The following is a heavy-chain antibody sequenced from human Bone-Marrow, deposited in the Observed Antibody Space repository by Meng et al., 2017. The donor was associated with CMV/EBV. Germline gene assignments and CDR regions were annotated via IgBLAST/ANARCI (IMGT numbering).Heavy chain of an antibody. CDR3: ARDPDYGGLPTMGLFDP. Sequence: ASVKVSCKASGYTFTGYYMHWVRQAPGQGLEWMGWINPDSGGTNYAQNFQGRVTMTRDTSISTAYMELSRLRSDDTAVYYCARDPDYGGLPTMGLFDPWGQGTLVTVSS. J-gene: IGHJ5*02. V-gene: IGHV1-2*02. CDR1: GYTFTGYY. CDR2: INPDSGGT. D-gene: IGHD4-23*01.